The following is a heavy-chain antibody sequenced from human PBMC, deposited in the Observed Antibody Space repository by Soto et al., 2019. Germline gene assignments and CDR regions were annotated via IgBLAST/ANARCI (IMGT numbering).Heavy chain of an antibody. Sequence: QVQLQESGPGLVKPSQTLSLSCTLSGDSISSGNYYWGWIRHSPGKGLGLIAYINYSGSTYWNPSLRGRITISVDTWKNQFSLRLRSVTAADTAVYYCARVPPGSGTYFNYYYVMDVWGQGTTVTVSS. V-gene: IGHV4-30-4*01. J-gene: IGHJ6*02. CDR3: ARVPPGSGTYFNYYYVMDV. CDR2: INYSGST. D-gene: IGHD3-10*01. CDR1: GDSISSGNYY.